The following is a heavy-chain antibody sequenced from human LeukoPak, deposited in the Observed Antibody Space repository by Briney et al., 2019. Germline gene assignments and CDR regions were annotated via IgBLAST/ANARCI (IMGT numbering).Heavy chain of an antibody. Sequence: GESLNISCKGSGYSFTSYWIGWVRQMPGKGLEWMGMIYPGHSETRYSPSFQGQVTISADKSISTAYLQWSSLRASDTAMYYCARLRDGSNWFDPWGQGTLVTVSS. CDR3: ARLRDGSNWFDP. V-gene: IGHV5-51*01. CDR1: GYSFTSYW. J-gene: IGHJ5*02. D-gene: IGHD5-24*01. CDR2: IYPGHSET.